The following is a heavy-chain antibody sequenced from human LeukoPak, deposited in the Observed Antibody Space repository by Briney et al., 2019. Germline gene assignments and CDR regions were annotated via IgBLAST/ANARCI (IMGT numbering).Heavy chain of an antibody. Sequence: ASVKVSCKTSGYSFTHYAISWVRQAPGQGLEWMGWISTYNGDTKYAQKLQGRFTMTSDTSTSTVYMELRSLTSDDTAVYYCARDPSNTSGWYIYFDFWGQGPLVTVSS. D-gene: IGHD6-19*01. CDR2: ISTYNGDT. J-gene: IGHJ4*02. CDR1: GYSFTHYA. CDR3: ARDPSNTSGWYIYFDF. V-gene: IGHV1-18*01.